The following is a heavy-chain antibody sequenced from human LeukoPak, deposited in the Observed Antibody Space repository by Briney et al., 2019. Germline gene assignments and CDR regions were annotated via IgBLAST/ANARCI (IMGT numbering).Heavy chain of an antibody. CDR3: AKARRSGTHYSDLDF. CDR2: ISGDGGTT. V-gene: IGHV3-43*02. CDR1: GLNFDEYA. J-gene: IGHJ4*02. D-gene: IGHD3-22*01. Sequence: GGSPRLSCAASGLNFDEYAMYWVRQAPGKGLEWVSLISGDGGTTSYADSVKGRFTISRDNSENSLNLQMKSLRSEDTALYYCAKARRSGTHYSDLDFWGRGTLVTVSS.